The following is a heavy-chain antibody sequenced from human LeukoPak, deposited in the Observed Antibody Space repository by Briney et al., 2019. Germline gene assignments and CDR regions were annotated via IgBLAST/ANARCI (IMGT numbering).Heavy chain of an antibody. V-gene: IGHV3-48*04. Sequence: GGSLRLSCAASGFTFSSYSMNWVRQAPGKGLEWVSSISSSGSTIYYADSVKGRFTISRDNAKNSLYLQMNSLRAEDTAVYYCAREMDGDSLVDYWGQGTLVTVSS. D-gene: IGHD4-17*01. CDR1: GFTFSSYS. J-gene: IGHJ4*02. CDR2: ISSSGSTI. CDR3: AREMDGDSLVDY.